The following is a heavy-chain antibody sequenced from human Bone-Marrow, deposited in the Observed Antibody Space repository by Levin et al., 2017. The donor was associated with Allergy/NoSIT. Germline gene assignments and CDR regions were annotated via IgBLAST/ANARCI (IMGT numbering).Heavy chain of an antibody. Sequence: LTLTCTFSGFSLSTNGMSVSWIRQPPGKALEWLARIDWDDDKYYSTSLKSRLTISKDTSKNQVVLTMTNMDPVDTATYYCARNPGPTVRDPDAFDIWGQGTIVTVSS. J-gene: IGHJ3*02. CDR3: ARNPGPTVRDPDAFDI. CDR2: IDWDDDK. V-gene: IGHV2-70*11. D-gene: IGHD3-10*01. CDR1: GFSLSTNGMS.